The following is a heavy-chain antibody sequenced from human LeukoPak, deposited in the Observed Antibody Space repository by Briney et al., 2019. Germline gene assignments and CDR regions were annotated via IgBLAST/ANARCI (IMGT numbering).Heavy chain of an antibody. J-gene: IGHJ4*02. CDR2: IKSDGSST. D-gene: IGHD3-10*01. CDR3: VRESRTDYYGDY. V-gene: IGHV3-74*01. CDR1: GVTFSDYY. Sequence: GGALRLSCAASGVTFSDYYMSWMRQAPGKGLEWVSRIKSDGSSTNYADFVKGRFTMSRDNAKNTLYLQMNSLRAEDTAVYYCVRESRTDYYGDYWGQGTLVTV.